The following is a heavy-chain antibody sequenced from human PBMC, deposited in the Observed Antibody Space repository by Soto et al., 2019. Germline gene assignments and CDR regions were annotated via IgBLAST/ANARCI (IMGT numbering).Heavy chain of an antibody. Sequence: PSETLSLTCTVSGGSISSGGYYWSWIRQHPGKGLEWIGYIYYSGSTYYNPSLKSRVTISVDTSKNQFSLKLSSVTAADTAVYYCARVFAGYYYGSGSSGWFDPWGQGTLVTVS. CDR1: GGSISSGGYY. D-gene: IGHD3-10*01. CDR3: ARVFAGYYYGSGSSGWFDP. CDR2: IYYSGST. J-gene: IGHJ5*02. V-gene: IGHV4-31*03.